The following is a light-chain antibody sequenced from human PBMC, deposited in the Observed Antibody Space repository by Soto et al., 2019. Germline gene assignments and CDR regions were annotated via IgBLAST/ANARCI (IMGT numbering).Light chain of an antibody. J-gene: IGLJ3*02. CDR2: EVS. V-gene: IGLV2-14*03. CDR1: SSDVGGYNY. CDR3: SSFTISNSWV. Sequence: QSALTQPASVSGSPGQSITISCTGTSSDVGGYNYVYWFQQHPGTAPKLQIYEVSNRPSGVSNRFSGSKSGYTASLTISELQAEAEDDYYCSSFTISNSWVFGGGTKLTVL.